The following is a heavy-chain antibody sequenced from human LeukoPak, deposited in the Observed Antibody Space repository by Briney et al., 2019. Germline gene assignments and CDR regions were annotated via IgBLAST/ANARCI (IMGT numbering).Heavy chain of an antibody. CDR1: GYTFTNYD. J-gene: IGHJ4*02. CDR2: ISGYNSNT. D-gene: IGHD4-17*01. V-gene: IGHV1-18*01. Sequence: ASVKVSCKASGYTFTNYDVNWVRQAPGQGLEWMGWISGYNSNTNSAPKLQGRVTMTTDTSTSTAHMELRSLTSDDTAVYYCARDERARDFGAAGYFDYWGQGTLVTVSS. CDR3: ARDERARDFGAAGYFDY.